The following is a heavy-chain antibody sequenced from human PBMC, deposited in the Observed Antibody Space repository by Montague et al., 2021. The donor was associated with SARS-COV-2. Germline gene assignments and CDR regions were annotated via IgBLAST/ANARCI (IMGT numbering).Heavy chain of an antibody. CDR1: GGSINNYY. D-gene: IGHD2-21*01. Sequence: SETLSLTCSVSGGSINNYYWGWVRQSPGKGLEWIGYIHYSGRVTTSYNPSVKSRVSISVDTSENQFSLKLTSVTAADTAVYYCARRGGGEVFARFMYWYFDVWSRGSLVTVSS. V-gene: IGHV4-59*13. CDR2: IHYSGRVTT. CDR3: ARRGGGEVFARFMYWYFDV. J-gene: IGHJ2*01.